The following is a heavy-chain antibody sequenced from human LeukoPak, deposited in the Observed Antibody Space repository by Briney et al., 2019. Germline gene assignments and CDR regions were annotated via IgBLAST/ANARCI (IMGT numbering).Heavy chain of an antibody. CDR3: AREVVVIGASRNYYNGLDV. D-gene: IGHD2-21*01. J-gene: IGHJ6*02. V-gene: IGHV1-2*02. Sequence: ASVKVSRKASGYTFTSYYYHWVRQAPGQGLEWMGWISPNSGNADYPQRFQGRVTLTRDTSISTVYMEVSSLTSDDSAIYYCAREVVVIGASRNYYNGLDVWGQGTTVTVSS. CDR1: GYTFTSYY. CDR2: ISPNSGNA.